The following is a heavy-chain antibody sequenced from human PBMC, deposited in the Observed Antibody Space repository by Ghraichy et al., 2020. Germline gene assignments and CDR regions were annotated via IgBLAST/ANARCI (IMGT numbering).Heavy chain of an antibody. CDR2: INHSGST. J-gene: IGHJ6*02. CDR1: GGSFSGYY. D-gene: IGHD2-2*01. V-gene: IGHV4-34*01. CDR3: ARQLPLKRIVVVPAANYGMDV. Sequence: SETLSLTCAVYGGSFSGYYWSWIRQPPGKGLEWIGEINHSGSTNYNPSLKSRVTISVDTSKNQFSLKLSSVTAADTAVYYCARQLPLKRIVVVPAANYGMDVWGQGTTVTVSS.